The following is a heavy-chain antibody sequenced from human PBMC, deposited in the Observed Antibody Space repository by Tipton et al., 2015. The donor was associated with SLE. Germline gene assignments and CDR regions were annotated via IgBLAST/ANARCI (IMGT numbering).Heavy chain of an antibody. CDR3: ARDSRLDSSGYYYSEYFQH. Sequence: QLVQSGAEVKKPGASVKVSCKASGYTFTGYYMHWVRQAPGQGLEWMGWINPNSGGTNYAQKFQGRVTMTRDTSISTAYMELSRLRSDDTAVYYCARDSRLDSSGYYYSEYFQHWGQGTLVTVSS. V-gene: IGHV1-2*02. D-gene: IGHD3-22*01. CDR1: GYTFTGYY. CDR2: INPNSGGT. J-gene: IGHJ1*01.